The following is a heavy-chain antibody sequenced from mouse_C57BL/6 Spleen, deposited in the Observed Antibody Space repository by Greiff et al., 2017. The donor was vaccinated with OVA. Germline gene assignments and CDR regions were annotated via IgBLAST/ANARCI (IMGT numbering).Heavy chain of an antibody. D-gene: IGHD3-2*02. CDR3: ARGEATMSYYFDY. CDR1: GYTFTDYY. Sequence: QVQLQQSGAELVRPGASVKLSCKASGYTFTDYYINWVKQRPGQGLEWIARINPGSGSTYYNEKFKGKATLTAEKSSSTAYMQLRSLTSEDSAVYFCARGEATMSYYFDYWGQGTTLTVSS. V-gene: IGHV1-76*01. CDR2: INPGSGST. J-gene: IGHJ2*01.